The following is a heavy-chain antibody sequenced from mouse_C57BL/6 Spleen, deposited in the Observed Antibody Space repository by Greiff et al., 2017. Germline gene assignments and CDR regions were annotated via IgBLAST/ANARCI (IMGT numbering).Heavy chain of an antibody. V-gene: IGHV1-55*01. CDR1: GYTFTSYW. D-gene: IGHD2-1*01. Sequence: VQLQQPGAELVKPGASVKMSCKASGYTFTSYWITWVKQRPGQGLEWIGDIYPGSGSTNYNEKFKSKATLTVDTSSSTAYMQLSSLTSEDSAVYYCARSLYGKRAMDYWGQGTSVTVSS. CDR2: IYPGSGST. J-gene: IGHJ4*01. CDR3: ARSLYGKRAMDY.